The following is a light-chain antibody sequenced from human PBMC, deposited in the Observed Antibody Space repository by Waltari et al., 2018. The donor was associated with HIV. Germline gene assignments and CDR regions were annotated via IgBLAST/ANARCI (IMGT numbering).Light chain of an antibody. CDR2: GAF. J-gene: IGKJ1*01. CDR3: LKYFTTSRA. CDR1: QSVGNN. Sequence: EIVLTQSPATLSVSPGDGATLSCRASQSVGNNLAWYQQKPGLAPRLLIYGAFTRATGTSTRCSGSGYGTDFTLTISSLQSEDFAVYYCLKYFTTSRAFGQGTKVEL. V-gene: IGKV3D-15*01.